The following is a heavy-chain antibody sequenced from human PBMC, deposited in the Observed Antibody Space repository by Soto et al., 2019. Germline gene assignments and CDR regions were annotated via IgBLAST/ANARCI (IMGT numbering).Heavy chain of an antibody. V-gene: IGHV1-18*04. CDR2: IKPDNGDT. J-gene: IGHJ5*02. CDR1: GYPFSKYG. Sequence: QLQLVQSGAEVERPGASVRVSCKAYGYPFSKYGISWIRQAPGQGLEWMGWIKPDNGDTNYAQKFQGRVTMTTDTSSNTAYMELRSLRSDDTAVYYCATSYDSGFDPWCQGTLVSVSS. D-gene: IGHD5-12*01. CDR3: ATSYDSGFDP.